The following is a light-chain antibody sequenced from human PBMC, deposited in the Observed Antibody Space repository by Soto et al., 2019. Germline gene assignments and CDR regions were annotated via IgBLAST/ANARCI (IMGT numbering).Light chain of an antibody. CDR1: QSISSY. CDR2: AAS. Sequence: DSQVTVSPSALSASGGDRVTITCRASQSISSYLNWYQQQPGKAPKLLIYAASSLQSGVPSRFSCSGSGTDSTLTISTLQPKDFATFSGHQSYSTRLTXRKWTRRV. J-gene: IGKJ5*01. CDR3: HQSYSTRLT. V-gene: IGKV1-39*01.